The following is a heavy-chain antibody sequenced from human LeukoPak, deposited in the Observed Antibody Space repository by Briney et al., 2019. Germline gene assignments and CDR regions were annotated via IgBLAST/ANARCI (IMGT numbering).Heavy chain of an antibody. Sequence: GGSLRLSCAASGFTFSSYAMHWVRQAPGKGLEWVAITSSDGSDTYYADSVKGRFTISRDNSKNTLYLQMNSLRPEDTAVYYCARDRYYFDSRGYYYPSYYFDYWGQGSLVTVSS. CDR1: GFTFSSYA. D-gene: IGHD3-22*01. V-gene: IGHV3-30*19. J-gene: IGHJ4*02. CDR3: ARDRYYFDSRGYYYPSYYFDY. CDR2: TSSDGSDT.